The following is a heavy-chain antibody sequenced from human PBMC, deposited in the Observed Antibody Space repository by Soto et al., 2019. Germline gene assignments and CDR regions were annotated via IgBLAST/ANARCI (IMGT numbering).Heavy chain of an antibody. J-gene: IGHJ6*02. V-gene: IGHV3-23*01. CDR1: GFTFSSYA. CDR2: VSAGGDMT. CDR3: ARGDPSGSRSPASYYYSGLDV. D-gene: IGHD3-22*01. Sequence: DVQLLASGGDLVQPGGSLRLSCAASGFTFSSYAMSWVRQAPGKGLEWVSSVSAGGDMTYYSDSVKGRFTISRDNSNNEMFQKMNRMRSEDTALYYCARGDPSGSRSPASYYYSGLDVWGQGTTVNVSS.